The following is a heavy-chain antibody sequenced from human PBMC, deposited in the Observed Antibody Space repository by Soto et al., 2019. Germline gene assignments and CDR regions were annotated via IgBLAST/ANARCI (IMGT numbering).Heavy chain of an antibody. CDR3: ARGPYSSSWYQGDAFDI. J-gene: IGHJ3*02. CDR1: GFTFSSYS. D-gene: IGHD6-13*01. Sequence: EVQLVESGGGLVKPGGSLRLSCAASGFTFSSYSMNWVRQAPGKGLEWVSSISSSSSYIYYADSVKGRFTISRDNAKNSLYLQMNSLRAEDTAVYYCARGPYSSSWYQGDAFDIWGQGTMVTVSS. CDR2: ISSSSSYI. V-gene: IGHV3-21*01.